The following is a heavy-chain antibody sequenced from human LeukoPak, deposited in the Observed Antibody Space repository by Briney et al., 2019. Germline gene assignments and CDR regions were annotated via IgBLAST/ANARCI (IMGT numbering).Heavy chain of an antibody. Sequence: PSETLSLTCTVSGGSISSYYWSWIRQPPGKGLEWIGYVYYSGRTNYNPFLKSRVTISVDTSKNQFSLKLSSVTAADTAVYYCARTFSESYYYYGMDVWGQGTTVTVSS. J-gene: IGHJ6*02. CDR1: GGSISSYY. V-gene: IGHV4-59*01. CDR2: VYYSGRT. CDR3: ARTFSESYYYYGMDV. D-gene: IGHD1-26*01.